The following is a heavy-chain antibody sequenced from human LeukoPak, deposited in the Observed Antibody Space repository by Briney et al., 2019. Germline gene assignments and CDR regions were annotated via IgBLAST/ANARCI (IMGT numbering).Heavy chain of an antibody. CDR2: VKQDGTEE. CDR3: ARAGGTSWADY. D-gene: IGHD6-13*01. CDR1: GFTFRDYW. V-gene: IGHV3-7*01. J-gene: IGHJ4*02. Sequence: GGSLRLSSEASGFTFRDYWMTWVRQAPGKGLEWVANVKQDGTEEFYVDSVKGRFTISRDNGKNSLYLQMNSLRVEDTAIYYCARAGGTSWADYWGQGTLVTVSS.